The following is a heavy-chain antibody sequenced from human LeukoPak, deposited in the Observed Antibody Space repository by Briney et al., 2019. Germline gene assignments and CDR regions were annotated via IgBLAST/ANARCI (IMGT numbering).Heavy chain of an antibody. CDR1: GFTFSSYS. CDR3: ARSSGYSSGWTNWFDP. CDR2: ISSSGSYI. V-gene: IGHV3-21*01. J-gene: IGHJ5*02. D-gene: IGHD6-19*01. Sequence: GGSLRLSCAASGFTFSSYSMNWVRQAPGKGLEWVSSISSSGSYIYYADSVKGRFTIARDNAKNSLYLQMNSLRAEDTAVYYCARSSGYSSGWTNWFDPWGQGTLVTVSS.